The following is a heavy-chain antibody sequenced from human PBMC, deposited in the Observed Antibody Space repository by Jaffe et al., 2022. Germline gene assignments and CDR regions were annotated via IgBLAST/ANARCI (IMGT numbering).Heavy chain of an antibody. CDR3: ARDITPMVRGVTGGDY. CDR2: INPSGGST. J-gene: IGHJ4*02. V-gene: IGHV1-46*01. Sequence: QVQLVQSGAEVKKPGASVKVSCKASGYTFTSYYMHWVRQAPGQGLEWMGIINPSGGSTSYAQKFQGRVTMTRDTSTSTVYMELSSLRSEDTAVYYCARDITPMVRGVTGGDYWGQGTLVTVSS. CDR1: GYTFTSYY. D-gene: IGHD3-10*01.